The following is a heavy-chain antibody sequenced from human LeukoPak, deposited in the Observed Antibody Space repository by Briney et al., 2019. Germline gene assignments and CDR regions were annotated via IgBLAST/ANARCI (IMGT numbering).Heavy chain of an antibody. CDR2: IDSSGSLI. V-gene: IGHV3-48*03. CDR3: ARERASCGGDCLDY. CDR1: GFTFSSYE. Sequence: PGGSLTLSCAASGFTFSSYEINWVRQAPGKGLEWVSYIDSSGSLIYYADSVKGRFTVYRDNDQNSVYLQMNSLRAEDTALYYCARERASCGGDCLDYWGQGTLVTVSS. D-gene: IGHD2-21*02. J-gene: IGHJ4*02.